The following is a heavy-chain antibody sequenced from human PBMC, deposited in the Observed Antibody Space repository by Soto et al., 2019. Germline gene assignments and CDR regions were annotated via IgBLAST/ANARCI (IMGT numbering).Heavy chain of an antibody. V-gene: IGHV4-4*07. CDR2: IYTSGST. J-gene: IGHJ4*02. D-gene: IGHD6-6*01. CDR3: ARGRSQAYSSSSFDY. CDR1: GGSISSYY. Sequence: SSETLSLTCTVSGGSISSYYWSWIRQPAGKGLEWIGRIYTSGSTNYNPSLKSRVTMSVDTSKNQFSLKLSSVTAADTAVYYCARGRSQAYSSSSFDYWGQGTLVTVSS.